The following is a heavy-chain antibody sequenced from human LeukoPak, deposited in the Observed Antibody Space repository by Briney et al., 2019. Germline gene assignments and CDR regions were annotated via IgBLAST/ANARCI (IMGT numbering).Heavy chain of an antibody. D-gene: IGHD1-14*01. J-gene: IGHJ3*02. CDR3: ARAITTDAFDI. Sequence: SETLSLTCTVSGYSISSGYYWGWIRQPPGKGLEWIGSIYHSGSTYYNPSLKSRVTISVDTSKNQFSLKLSSVTAADTAVYYCARAITTDAFDIWGQGTMVTVSS. V-gene: IGHV4-38-2*02. CDR1: GYSISSGYY. CDR2: IYHSGST.